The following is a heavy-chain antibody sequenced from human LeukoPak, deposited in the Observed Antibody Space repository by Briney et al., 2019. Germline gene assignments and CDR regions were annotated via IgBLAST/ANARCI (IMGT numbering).Heavy chain of an antibody. J-gene: IGHJ4*02. CDR3: ARGDYYDSSGYCFDY. CDR2: ISSSSSYI. Sequence: GGSLRLSCAASGFTFSSYSMNWVRQAPGKGLEWVSSISSSSSYIYYADSVKGRFTISRDNAKNSLYLQMNSLRAEDTAVYYCARGDYYDSSGYCFDYWGQGTLVTVSS. D-gene: IGHD3-22*01. V-gene: IGHV3-21*01. CDR1: GFTFSSYS.